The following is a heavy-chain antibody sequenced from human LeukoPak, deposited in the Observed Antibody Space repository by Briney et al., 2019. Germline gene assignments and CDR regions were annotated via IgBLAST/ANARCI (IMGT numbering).Heavy chain of an antibody. CDR2: INYSGST. CDR3: ARGWGRMVRGKWGFDY. J-gene: IGHJ4*02. V-gene: IGHV4-34*01. D-gene: IGHD3-10*01. CDR1: GGSFSGYY. Sequence: NPSETLSLTCAVYGGSFSGYYWRWIRQPPGKGLEWIGEINYSGSTNYNPSLKGRVTQSVATSKNQFSLKLSSVTAADTAVYYCARGWGRMVRGKWGFDYWGQGTLVTVSS.